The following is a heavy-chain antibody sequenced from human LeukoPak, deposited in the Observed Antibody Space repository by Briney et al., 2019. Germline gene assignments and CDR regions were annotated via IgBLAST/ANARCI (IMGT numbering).Heavy chain of an antibody. Sequence: GGSLRLSCAASGFTFSSYEMNWVRQAPGKGLEWVSYISSSSSYIYYADSVKGRFTISRDNAKNSLYLQMNSLRAEDTAVYYCTRDLVADYGGNEAPPLYWGQGTLVTVSS. V-gene: IGHV3-21*05. CDR1: GFTFSSYE. D-gene: IGHD4-23*01. J-gene: IGHJ4*02. CDR2: ISSSSSYI. CDR3: TRDLVADYGGNEAPPLY.